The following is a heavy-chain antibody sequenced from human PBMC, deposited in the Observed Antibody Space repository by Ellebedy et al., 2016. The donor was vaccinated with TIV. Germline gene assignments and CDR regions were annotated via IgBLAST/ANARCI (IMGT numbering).Heavy chain of an antibody. V-gene: IGHV3-9*01. J-gene: IGHJ4*02. Sequence: GGSLRLSXAASGFTFDEYAMHWVRQAPGKGLEWVSGISWNSGSTDYADSVKGRFTISRDNAENSLYLQMNSLRAEDTAVYYCARGELYSSTWYTYWGQGTLVTVSS. CDR1: GFTFDEYA. D-gene: IGHD6-13*01. CDR3: ARGELYSSTWYTY. CDR2: ISWNSGST.